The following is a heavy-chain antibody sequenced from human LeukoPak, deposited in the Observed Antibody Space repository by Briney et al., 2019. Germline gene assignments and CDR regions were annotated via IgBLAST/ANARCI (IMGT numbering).Heavy chain of an antibody. CDR2: ISYDGSNK. Sequence: GGSLRLSCAASGFTFSSYGMHWVRQAPSKGLEWVAVISYDGSNKYYADSVKGRFTISRDNSKNTLYLQMNSLRAEDTAVYYCAKGYWIQLWFYFDYWGQGTLVTVSS. D-gene: IGHD5-18*01. J-gene: IGHJ4*02. CDR1: GFTFSSYG. V-gene: IGHV3-30*18. CDR3: AKGYWIQLWFYFDY.